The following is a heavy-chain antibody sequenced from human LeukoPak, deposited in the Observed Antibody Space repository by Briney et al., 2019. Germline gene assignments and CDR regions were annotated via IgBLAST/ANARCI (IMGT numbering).Heavy chain of an antibody. V-gene: IGHV3-11*01. CDR3: AREAWGMDV. Sequence: GGSLRLSCAASGFTFSDYYMRWIRQAPGKGLEWVAYISNSGTTIFYPDSVKGRFTISRDNAKNSLYLQMNSLRAEDTVVYYCAREAWGMDVWGQGTTVIVSS. CDR2: ISNSGTTI. CDR1: GFTFSDYY. J-gene: IGHJ6*02.